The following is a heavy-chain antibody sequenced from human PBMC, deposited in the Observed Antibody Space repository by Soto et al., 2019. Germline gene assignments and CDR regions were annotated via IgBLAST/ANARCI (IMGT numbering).Heavy chain of an antibody. CDR2: IYYTGHT. J-gene: IGHJ4*02. CDR1: GVSINSGGYY. CDR3: ARVSDY. Sequence: QVQLQESGPGLVKPSQTLSLTCSVSGVSINSGGYYWSWIRHHPGKGLEWIGYIYYTGHTFYNASLKSRVTISVDTSKNQFSLKLYSMTAADAAVYYCARVSDYWSQGTLVTVSS. V-gene: IGHV4-31*03.